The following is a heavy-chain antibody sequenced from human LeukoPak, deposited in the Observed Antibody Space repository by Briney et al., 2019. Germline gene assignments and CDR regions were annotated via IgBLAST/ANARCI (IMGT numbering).Heavy chain of an antibody. D-gene: IGHD2-2*01. CDR3: ARDEYLWVVIQLGLFDY. V-gene: IGHV3-30-3*01. Sequence: PGGSLRLSCAASGFTFSSYAMHWVRQAPGKGLEWVAVISSDGNNKYCADSVKGRFTISRDNSKNTLYLQMNSLRAEDTAVYYCARDEYLWVVIQLGLFDYWGQGTLVTVSS. CDR2: ISSDGNNK. J-gene: IGHJ4*02. CDR1: GFTFSSYA.